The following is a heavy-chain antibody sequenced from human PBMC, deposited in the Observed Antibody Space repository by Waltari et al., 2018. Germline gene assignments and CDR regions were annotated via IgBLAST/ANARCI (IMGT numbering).Heavy chain of an antibody. V-gene: IGHV3-30*17. J-gene: IGHJ4*02. CDR2: ISFDGNDI. Sequence: QGRLVESGGGVVQPGRSLTLSCEVSGISVSSYAMHWVRQAPGKGLEWVAVISFDGNDIYFADSVKGLFTITRDNSKSTLYLQMNSLTPEDTAIYYCTRDGHSYFYGSWSDYWGQGALVTVSS. CDR1: GISVSSYA. D-gene: IGHD3-10*01. CDR3: TRDGHSYFYGSWSDY.